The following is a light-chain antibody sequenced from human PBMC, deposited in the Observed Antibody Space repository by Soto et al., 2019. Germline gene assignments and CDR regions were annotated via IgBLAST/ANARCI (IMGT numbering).Light chain of an antibody. CDR1: QSVSSSY. V-gene: IGKV3-20*01. CDR3: QQYDSSPRT. Sequence: EIVLTQSPGTLSLSPGERATLSCGASQSVSSSYLAWYQQKPGQAPRLLIYGASSRATGIPDRFSGSGSGTDFPLNISRLEPEDFAVYYCQQYDSSPRTFGQGTKVEIK. J-gene: IGKJ1*01. CDR2: GAS.